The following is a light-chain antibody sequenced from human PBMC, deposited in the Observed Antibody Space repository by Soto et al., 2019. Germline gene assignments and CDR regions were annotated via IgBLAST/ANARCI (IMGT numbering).Light chain of an antibody. Sequence: AIQLTQSPSSLSASVGDRVDITCRASQGINSDLAWYQQKPGKAPKLLIYDASSLESGVPSRFSGSGSGTDFTLTISSLQPEDFATYYCQQFNNYLITFGQGTRLEIK. J-gene: IGKJ5*01. V-gene: IGKV1D-13*01. CDR3: QQFNNYLIT. CDR2: DAS. CDR1: QGINSD.